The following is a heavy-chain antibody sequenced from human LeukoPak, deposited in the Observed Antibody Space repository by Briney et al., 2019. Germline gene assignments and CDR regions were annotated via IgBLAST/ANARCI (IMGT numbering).Heavy chain of an antibody. CDR3: ARQAQSGYGSSTSPFDY. V-gene: IGHV4-4*09. CDR2: IYTSGST. J-gene: IGHJ4*02. Sequence: SETLSLTCTVSGGSISSYYWSWIRQPPGKGLEWIGYIYTSGSTNYNPSLKSRVTISVDTSKNQFSLKLSSVTAADTAVYYCARQAQSGYGSSTSPFDYWGQGTLVTVSS. CDR1: GGSISSYY. D-gene: IGHD6-13*01.